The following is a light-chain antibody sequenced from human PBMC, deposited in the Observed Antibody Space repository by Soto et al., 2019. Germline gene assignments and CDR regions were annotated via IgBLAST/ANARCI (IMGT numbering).Light chain of an antibody. V-gene: IGKV3-15*01. CDR1: QSVSSN. CDR3: QQYRSWPIT. Sequence: ERIMTQSPATLSVSPVESATLSCMASQSVSSNLAWYQQKPGQAPRLLIYGVSTRATGIPARFSGSGSETKFTLTISSLQSEDFAVYYCQQYRSWPITFGQGTRLEIK. CDR2: GVS. J-gene: IGKJ5*01.